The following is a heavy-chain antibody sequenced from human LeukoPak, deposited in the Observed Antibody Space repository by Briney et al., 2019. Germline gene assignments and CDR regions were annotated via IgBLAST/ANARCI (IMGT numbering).Heavy chain of an antibody. Sequence: GGSLRLSCAASGFTFSSYWMHWVRHAPGKGVVWVSGINSDGSSTIYADSVKGRFTISRDNAKNRLYLQMNSLRAEDTAVYYCATSYYDSSGYYFGDAFDIWGQGTMVTVSS. J-gene: IGHJ3*02. CDR3: ATSYYDSSGYYFGDAFDI. D-gene: IGHD3-22*01. V-gene: IGHV3-74*01. CDR1: GFTFSSYW. CDR2: INSDGSST.